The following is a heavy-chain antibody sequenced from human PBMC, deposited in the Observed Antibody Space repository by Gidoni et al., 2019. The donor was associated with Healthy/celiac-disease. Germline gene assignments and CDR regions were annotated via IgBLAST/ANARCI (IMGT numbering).Heavy chain of an antibody. CDR2: IYPGDSDT. J-gene: IGHJ4*02. CDR3: ARGNLEPTFDAYYFDY. D-gene: IGHD1-1*01. Sequence: EVQLVQSGAEVKKPGESLKISCTGSGYSFTNYWIGWVRQMPGKGLEWMGIIYPGDSDTRYSPSFQGQVTISADKSISTAYLQWSSLKASDTAMYYCARGNLEPTFDAYYFDYWGQGTLVTVSS. V-gene: IGHV5-51*01. CDR1: GYSFTNYW.